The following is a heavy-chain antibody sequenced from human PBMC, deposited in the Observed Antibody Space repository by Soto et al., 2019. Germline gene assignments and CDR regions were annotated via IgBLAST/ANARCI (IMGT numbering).Heavy chain of an antibody. Sequence: GGSLRLSCAASGFTFSSYAMSWVRQAPGKGLEWVSAISAGAVATNYADSVKGRFTISRDNSKNTLNLQMNSLRAEDTAVYYCTKGRESSGSCRPFDYWGQGALVTVSS. CDR1: GFTFSSYA. CDR2: ISAGAVAT. J-gene: IGHJ4*02. V-gene: IGHV3-23*01. CDR3: TKGRESSGSCRPFDY. D-gene: IGHD3-22*01.